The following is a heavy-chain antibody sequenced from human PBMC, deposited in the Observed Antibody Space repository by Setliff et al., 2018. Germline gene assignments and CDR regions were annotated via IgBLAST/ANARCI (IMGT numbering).Heavy chain of an antibody. V-gene: IGHV3-48*01. CDR2: ISSSSGLI. J-gene: IGHJ4*02. D-gene: IGHD6-19*01. CDR3: ARSAVAVPGQFYFDN. CDR1: GFTFDIYS. Sequence: LRLSCAASGFTFDIYSVSWVRQAPGKGLEWVSYISSSSGLIYYADSVKGRFTISRDEAKNSLYLQMNSLRTEDTAVYYCARSAVAVPGQFYFDNWGQGTQVTVSS.